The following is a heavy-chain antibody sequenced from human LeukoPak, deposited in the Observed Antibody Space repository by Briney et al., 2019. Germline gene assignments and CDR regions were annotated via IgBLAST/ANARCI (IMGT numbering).Heavy chain of an antibody. CDR1: GGSLSSYY. CDR3: ARDPITMVRGVSC. J-gene: IGHJ4*02. V-gene: IGHV4-4*07. CDR2: IYASGTT. D-gene: IGHD3-10*01. Sequence: SETLSLTCTVSGGSLSSYYWSWIRQPAGKGLEWIGRIYASGTTNYNPSLKSRVTMSVDTSKNQFSLKLSSVTAADTAVYYCARDPITMVRGVSCWGQGTLVTVSS.